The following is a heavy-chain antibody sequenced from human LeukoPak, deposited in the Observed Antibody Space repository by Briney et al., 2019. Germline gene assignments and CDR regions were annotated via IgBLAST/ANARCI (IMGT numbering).Heavy chain of an antibody. Sequence: GGSLRLSCAASGFTFSSYAMSWVRQAPGKGLEWVSAISGSGGSTYYADSVKGRFTISRDNSKNTLYLQMKSLRAEDTAVYYCTKEPLYCGGDCYGPFDYWGQGTLVTVSS. CDR1: GFTFSSYA. V-gene: IGHV3-23*01. CDR2: ISGSGGST. CDR3: TKEPLYCGGDCYGPFDY. D-gene: IGHD2-21*02. J-gene: IGHJ4*02.